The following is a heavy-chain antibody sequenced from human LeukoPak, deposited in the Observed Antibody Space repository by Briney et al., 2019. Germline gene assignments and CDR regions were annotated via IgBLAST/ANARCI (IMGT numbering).Heavy chain of an antibody. V-gene: IGHV4-59*01. J-gene: IGHJ4*02. Sequence: SEALSLTCTVSGGSISSYYWSWIRQPPGKGLEWIGYIYYSGSTNYNPSLKSRVTISVDTSKNQFSLKLSSVTAADTDVYYCARAHEDYGGNSGGGFDYWGQGTLVTVSS. D-gene: IGHD4-17*01. CDR2: IYYSGST. CDR1: GGSISSYY. CDR3: ARAHEDYGGNSGGGFDY.